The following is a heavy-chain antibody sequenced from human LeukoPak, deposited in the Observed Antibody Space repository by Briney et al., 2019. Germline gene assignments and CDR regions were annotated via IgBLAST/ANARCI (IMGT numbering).Heavy chain of an antibody. V-gene: IGHV4-30-4*08. CDR3: ARVYYDILTGDPHDAFDI. D-gene: IGHD3-9*01. Sequence: SETLSLTCAVYGGSFSGYYWSWIRQPPGKGLEWIGYIYYSGSTYYNPSLKSRVTISVDTSKNQFSLKLSSVTAADTAVYYCARVYYDILTGDPHDAFDIWGQGTMVTVSS. CDR1: GGSFSGYY. J-gene: IGHJ3*02. CDR2: IYYSGST.